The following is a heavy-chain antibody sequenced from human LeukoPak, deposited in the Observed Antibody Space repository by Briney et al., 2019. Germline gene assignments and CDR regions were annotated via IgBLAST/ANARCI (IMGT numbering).Heavy chain of an antibody. D-gene: IGHD3-10*01. J-gene: IGHJ3*02. Sequence: KASETLSLTCTVSGGSISSYYWSWIRQPAGKGLEWIGRIYTSGSTNYNPSLKSRVTMPVDTSKNQFSLRLSSVTAADTAVYYCAGLWFGELWAFDIWGQGTMVTVSS. CDR1: GGSISSYY. CDR3: AGLWFGELWAFDI. CDR2: IYTSGST. V-gene: IGHV4-4*07.